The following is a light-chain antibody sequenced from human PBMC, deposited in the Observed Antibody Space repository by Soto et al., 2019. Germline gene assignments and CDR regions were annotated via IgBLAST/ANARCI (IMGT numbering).Light chain of an antibody. CDR3: QQRSNWPRT. CDR2: VAS. V-gene: IGKV3-11*01. J-gene: IGKJ3*01. Sequence: EIVLTQSPATLALSPGERATLSCRASQSVSSFLAWYQQKPGQAPRLLIYVASNRATGIPARFSGSGSGTDFTLTSSSLEPENFAVYYCQQRSNWPRTFGPGTKVDIK. CDR1: QSVSSF.